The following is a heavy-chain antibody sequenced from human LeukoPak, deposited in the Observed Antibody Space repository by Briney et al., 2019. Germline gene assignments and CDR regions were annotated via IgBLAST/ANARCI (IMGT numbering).Heavy chain of an antibody. CDR1: GFTFVTSW. CDR2: INPDGSHK. Sequence: PGGSLRLSCAGSGFTFVTSWMAWVRRAPGRGLEWVANINPDGSHKDHVDSVKGRFTISRDNAQKSVYLQTNSLRAEDTAVYYCARDPLNGALDYWGQGVLVTVSS. V-gene: IGHV3-7*01. CDR3: ARDPLNGALDY. D-gene: IGHD2-8*01. J-gene: IGHJ4*02.